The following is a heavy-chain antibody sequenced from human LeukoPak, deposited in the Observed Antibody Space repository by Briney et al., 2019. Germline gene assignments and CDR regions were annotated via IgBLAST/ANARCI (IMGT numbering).Heavy chain of an antibody. CDR3: AKVPMRSGYDSGQWFDP. Sequence: GGSLRLSCAASGFSFSDYNMHWVRQAPGKGLEWMAVISYHGINEYYADSVKGRFTISRDNSKSTLHLQMNSLRAEDTAVYYCAKVPMRSGYDSGQWFDPWGQGTLVTVSS. J-gene: IGHJ5*02. V-gene: IGHV3-30*18. D-gene: IGHD5-12*01. CDR2: ISYHGINE. CDR1: GFSFSDYN.